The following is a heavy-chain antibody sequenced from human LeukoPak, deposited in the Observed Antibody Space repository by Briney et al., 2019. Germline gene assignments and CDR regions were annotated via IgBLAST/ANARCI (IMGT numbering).Heavy chain of an antibody. D-gene: IGHD2-2*01. CDR3: TTDALVVPAANPVDY. CDR1: GFTFSNAW. V-gene: IGHV3-15*01. J-gene: IGHJ4*02. CDR2: IKSKTDGGTT. Sequence: GGSLRLSCAASGFTFSNAWISWVRQAPGKGLEWVGRIKSKTDGGTTDYAAPVKGRFTISRDDSKNTLYLQMNSLKTEDTAVYYCTTDALVVPAANPVDYWGQGTLVTVSS.